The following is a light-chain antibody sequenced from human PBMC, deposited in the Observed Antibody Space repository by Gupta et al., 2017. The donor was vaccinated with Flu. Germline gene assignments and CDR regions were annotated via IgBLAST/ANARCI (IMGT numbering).Light chain of an antibody. CDR2: RNN. V-gene: IGLV1-47*01. CDR1: SSNIGSNY. J-gene: IGLJ3*02. Sequence: RVTISCAGSSSNIGSNYVYWYQQLPGTAPKRLIYRNNQRPSGVPDRFSGSKSGTTASLAISGLRSEDEADYYCAAWDDSLSGWVFGGGTKLTVL. CDR3: AAWDDSLSGWV.